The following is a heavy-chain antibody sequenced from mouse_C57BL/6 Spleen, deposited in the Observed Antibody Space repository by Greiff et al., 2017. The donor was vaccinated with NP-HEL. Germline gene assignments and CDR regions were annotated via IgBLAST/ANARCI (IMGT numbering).Heavy chain of an antibody. Sequence: EVKLVESGGGLVKPGGSLKLSCAASGFTFSDYGMHWVRQAPEKGLEWVAYISSGSSTMYYADTVKGRFTISRDNAKNTLFLQMTSLRSEDTAMYYCARIRLPDWYFDVWGTGTTVTVSS. V-gene: IGHV5-17*01. J-gene: IGHJ1*03. CDR2: ISSGSSTM. CDR1: GFTFSDYG. D-gene: IGHD2-1*01. CDR3: ARIRLPDWYFDV.